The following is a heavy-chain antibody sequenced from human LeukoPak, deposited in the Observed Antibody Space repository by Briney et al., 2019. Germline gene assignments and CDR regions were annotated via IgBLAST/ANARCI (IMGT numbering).Heavy chain of an antibody. D-gene: IGHD4-17*01. CDR3: ANPGTTEYYYYYYMDV. J-gene: IGHJ6*03. CDR1: GFTVSSNY. CDR2: ISGSGGST. V-gene: IGHV3-23*01. Sequence: PGGSLRLSCAASGFTVSSNYMSWVRQAPGKGLEWVSAISGSGGSTYYADSVKGRFTISRDNSKNTLYLQMNSLRAEDTAVYYCANPGTTEYYYYYYMDVWGKGTTVTVSS.